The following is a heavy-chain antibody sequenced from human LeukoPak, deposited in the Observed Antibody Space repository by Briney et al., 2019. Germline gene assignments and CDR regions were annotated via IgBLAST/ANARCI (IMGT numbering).Heavy chain of an antibody. CDR2: IRHGGVT. CDR3: TTGPNYYDDYIRSFPDAFHI. Sequence: SETLSLTCGVSGASFSGFFWNWARQSPGEGLEWIGDIRHGGVTTYNPSLMGRVTISIDTSKNQFSLMLTSVTAADTGVYYCTTGPNYYDDYIRSFPDAFHIWGRGTVVSVSS. D-gene: IGHD4-17*01. J-gene: IGHJ3*02. CDR1: GASFSGFF. V-gene: IGHV4-34*01.